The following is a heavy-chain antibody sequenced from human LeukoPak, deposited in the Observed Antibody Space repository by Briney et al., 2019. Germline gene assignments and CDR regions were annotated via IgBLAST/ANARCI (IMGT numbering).Heavy chain of an antibody. CDR3: ATDREDYDSSGYYLSDAFDI. CDR2: ISSSTTTI. J-gene: IGHJ3*02. CDR1: GFTFSGYR. D-gene: IGHD3-22*01. V-gene: IGHV3-48*01. Sequence: PGGSLRLSCAVSGFTFSGYRMKWVRQAPGKGLEWVSYISSSTTTIYHADSVKGRFTVSRDNAKNSLYLQMDSLRVEDTAVYYCATDREDYDSSGYYLSDAFDIWGQGTMVTVSS.